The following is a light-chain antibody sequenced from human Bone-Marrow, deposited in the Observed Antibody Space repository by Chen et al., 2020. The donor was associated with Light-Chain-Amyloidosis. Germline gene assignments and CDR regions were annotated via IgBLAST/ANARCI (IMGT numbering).Light chain of an antibody. J-gene: IGLJ2*01. Sequence: SYELTQPPSVSVSPGQTARITCSGDDLPTKYAYWYQQKPGQAPVLVIHRDTERPSGISERFSGSSSGTKATLTISGVQAEDEADYNCQSADSSGTYEVIFGGGTKLTVL. CDR2: RDT. CDR3: QSADSSGTYEVI. V-gene: IGLV3-25*03. CDR1: DLPTKY.